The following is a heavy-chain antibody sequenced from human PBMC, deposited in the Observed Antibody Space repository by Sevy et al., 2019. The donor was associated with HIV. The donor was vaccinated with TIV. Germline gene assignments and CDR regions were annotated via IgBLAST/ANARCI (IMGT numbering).Heavy chain of an antibody. D-gene: IGHD2-8*01. V-gene: IGHV3-9*01. CDR3: ARDRDDGYCPTGVCFNFVN. Sequence: GGSLRLSCAASGFTFDDYAMHWVRQAPGKGLEWVSGISWNSASIDYADSVKGRFTISRDNAKNSLYLQMKSLRAEDTALYYCARDRDDGYCPTGVCFNFVNWGQGTLVTVSS. CDR2: ISWNSASI. J-gene: IGHJ4*01. CDR1: GFTFDDYA.